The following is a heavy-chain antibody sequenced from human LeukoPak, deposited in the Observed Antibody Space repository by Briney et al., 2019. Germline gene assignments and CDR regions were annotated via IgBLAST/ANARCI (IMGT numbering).Heavy chain of an antibody. CDR3: AKDSHSSGYI. J-gene: IGHJ4*02. Sequence: GGSLRLSCAASGFTFNNYAMSWVRQPPGKGLEWVSAVNGDGDSTYYADSVKGRFTVSRDNSKNTLSLQMNSLRAEDTAVYYCAKDSHSSGYIWGQGTLVTVSS. D-gene: IGHD3-22*01. CDR2: VNGDGDST. V-gene: IGHV3-23*01. CDR1: GFTFNNYA.